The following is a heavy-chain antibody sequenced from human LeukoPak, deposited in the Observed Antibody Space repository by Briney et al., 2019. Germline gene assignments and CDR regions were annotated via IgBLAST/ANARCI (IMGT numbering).Heavy chain of an antibody. CDR3: ATYFDVLTDYYEDH. CDR2: MNPNSGNT. D-gene: IGHD3-9*01. CDR1: GYTFPSYD. Sequence: ASVKVSCKASGYTFPSYDIIWVRQATGQGLEWMGWMNPNSGNTGYAQKFQGRVTMTRNTAISTAYMELRSLRYEDTAVYYCATYFDVLTDYYEDHWGQGTPVTVSS. J-gene: IGHJ4*01. V-gene: IGHV1-8*01.